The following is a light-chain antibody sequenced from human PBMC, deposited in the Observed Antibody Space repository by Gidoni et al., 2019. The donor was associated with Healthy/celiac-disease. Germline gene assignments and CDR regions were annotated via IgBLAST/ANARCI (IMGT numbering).Light chain of an antibody. J-gene: IGKJ4*01. V-gene: IGKV1-39*01. Sequence: DIQMTQSPSSLSASVGDRVTITCRASQSISSYLNWYQQKPGKAPKLLIYAASSLQSGVPSRFSGSGSGTDFTLTISSLQPEDFETYYCQQSYSTLLTFGGGTKVEIK. CDR1: QSISSY. CDR2: AAS. CDR3: QQSYSTLLT.